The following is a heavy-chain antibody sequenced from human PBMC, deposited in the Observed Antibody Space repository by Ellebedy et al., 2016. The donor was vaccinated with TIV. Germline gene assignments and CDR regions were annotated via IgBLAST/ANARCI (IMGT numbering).Heavy chain of an antibody. CDR3: ARAGGDIVATALDY. CDR1: GFTFSSYS. V-gene: IGHV3-21*01. Sequence: GGSLRLXXAASGFTFSSYSMNWVRQAPGKGLEWVSSISSSSSYIYYADSVKGRFTISRDNAKNSLYLQMNSLRAEDTAVYYCARAGGDIVATALDYWGQGTLVTVSS. J-gene: IGHJ4*02. D-gene: IGHD5-12*01. CDR2: ISSSSSYI.